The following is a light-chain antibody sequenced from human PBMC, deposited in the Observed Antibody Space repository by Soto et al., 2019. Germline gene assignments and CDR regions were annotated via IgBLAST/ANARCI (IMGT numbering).Light chain of an antibody. Sequence: IVLTQSPCTRSLSQGEGATLSCRASQILSSNYLAWYQQKPGQAPRLLIYGESRRATGIPDRFSGSGSGTDFTLAIRRLESEDSAVYYCQQYGSSPSITFGQGTRLENK. CDR3: QQYGSSPSIT. V-gene: IGKV3-20*01. CDR1: QILSSNY. J-gene: IGKJ5*01. CDR2: GES.